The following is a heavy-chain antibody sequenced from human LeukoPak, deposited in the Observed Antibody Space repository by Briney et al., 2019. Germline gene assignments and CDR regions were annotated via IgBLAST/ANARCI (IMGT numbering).Heavy chain of an antibody. V-gene: IGHV1-46*01. J-gene: IGHJ6*02. CDR3: AREPGIAAAGDYYYYGMDV. CDR1: GYTFTSYY. CDR2: INPSGGST. Sequence: ASVKVSCKASGYTFTSYYMHWVRQAPGQGLEWMGIINPSGGSTSYAQKFQGRVTMTRDTSTSTVYMELSSLRSEDTAVYYCAREPGIAAAGDYYYYGMDVWGQGTTVTVSS. D-gene: IGHD6-13*01.